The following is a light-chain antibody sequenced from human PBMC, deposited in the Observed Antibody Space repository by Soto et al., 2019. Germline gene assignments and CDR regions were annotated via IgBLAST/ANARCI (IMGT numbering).Light chain of an antibody. CDR1: QSVGSN. J-gene: IGKJ1*01. CDR3: QQYDNWWT. Sequence: EIVMTQSPATLSVSPGERATLSCRASQSVGSNLAWYQKKPGQAPRLLIYGASTRATGIPARFSGSGSGTEFTLTISSLQSEDFAVYYCQQYDNWWTFGQGTRVEIK. V-gene: IGKV3-15*01. CDR2: GAS.